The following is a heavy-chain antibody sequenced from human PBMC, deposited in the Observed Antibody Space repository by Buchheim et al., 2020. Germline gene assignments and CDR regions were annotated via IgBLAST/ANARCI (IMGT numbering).Heavy chain of an antibody. Sequence: EVQLVESGGGLVKPGGSLRLSCTASGFPFTNAWMNWVRQAPGKGLEWVGRITSKTDGGTTDYAVPVRGRFTISRDDSKDKLYLQMNSLNTEDTAVYYCTTGLTVTAKYRALDYWGQGTL. V-gene: IGHV3-15*07. CDR2: ITSKTDGGTT. J-gene: IGHJ4*02. D-gene: IGHD2-21*02. CDR3: TTGLTVTAKYRALDY. CDR1: GFPFTNAW.